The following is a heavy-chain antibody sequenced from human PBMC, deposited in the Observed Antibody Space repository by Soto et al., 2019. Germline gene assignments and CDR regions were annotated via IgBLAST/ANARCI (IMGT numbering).Heavy chain of an antibody. V-gene: IGHV4-39*01. Sequence: SETLSLTCTVSGGSISSSSYYWGWIRQPPGKGLEWIGSIYYSGSTYYNPSLKSRVTISVDTSKNQFSLKLSSVTAADTAVYYCASLAAAGTTGYYYYYMDVWGKGTTVTVSS. CDR1: GGSISSSSYY. CDR2: IYYSGST. D-gene: IGHD6-13*01. J-gene: IGHJ6*03. CDR3: ASLAAAGTTGYYYYYMDV.